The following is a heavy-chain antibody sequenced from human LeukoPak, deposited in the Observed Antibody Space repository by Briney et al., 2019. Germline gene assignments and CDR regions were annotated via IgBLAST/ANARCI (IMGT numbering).Heavy chain of an antibody. V-gene: IGHV1-69*13. CDR1: GGTFSSYA. CDR3: ARGLGAPSYNYYYYGMDV. CDR2: IIPIFGTA. D-gene: IGHD3-16*01. Sequence: GASVKVSCKASGGTFSSYAISWVRQAPGQGLEWMGGIIPIFGTANYAQKFQGRVTITADESTSTAYMELSSLRSEDTAVYYCARGLGAPSYNYYYYGMDVWGQGTTVTVSS. J-gene: IGHJ6*02.